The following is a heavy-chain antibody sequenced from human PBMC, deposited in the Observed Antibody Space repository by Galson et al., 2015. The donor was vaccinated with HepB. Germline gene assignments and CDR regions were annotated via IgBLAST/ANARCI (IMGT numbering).Heavy chain of an antibody. Sequence: SLRLSCAASGFTFSSYAMHWVRQAPGKGLEYVSAISSNGGSTYYADSVKGRFTISRDNSKNTLYLQMSSLRAEDTAVYYCVGGIAVAQGWFDPWGQGTLVTVSS. D-gene: IGHD6-19*01. CDR2: ISSNGGST. CDR1: GFTFSSYA. J-gene: IGHJ5*02. CDR3: VGGIAVAQGWFDP. V-gene: IGHV3-64D*06.